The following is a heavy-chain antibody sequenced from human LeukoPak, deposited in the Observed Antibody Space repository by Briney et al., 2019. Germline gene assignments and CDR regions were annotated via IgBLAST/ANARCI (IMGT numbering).Heavy chain of an antibody. CDR3: GVVAAPEAFDI. CDR2: IGAYNGNT. CDR1: GYTFTSYG. V-gene: IGHV1-18*01. D-gene: IGHD2-15*01. J-gene: IGHJ3*02. Sequence: ASVKVSCKASGYTFTSYGISRVRQAPGQGLEWMGWIGAYNGNTNYAQKLQGRVTMTTDTSTSTAYMELRSLRSDDTAVYYCGVVAAPEAFDIWGQGTMVTVSS.